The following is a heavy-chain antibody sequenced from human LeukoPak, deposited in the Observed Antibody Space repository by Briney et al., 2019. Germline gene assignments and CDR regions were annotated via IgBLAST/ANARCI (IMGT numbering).Heavy chain of an antibody. CDR1: GGSISSSSYY. CDR2: IYYSRST. CDR3: ARQGQWLGKYYFDY. Sequence: SETLSLTCTVSGGSISSSSYYWGWIRQPPGKGLEWIGSIYYSRSTYYNPSLKSRVTISVDTSKNQFSLKLSSVTAADTAVYYCARQGQWLGKYYFDYWGQGTLVTVSS. V-gene: IGHV4-39*01. D-gene: IGHD6-19*01. J-gene: IGHJ4*02.